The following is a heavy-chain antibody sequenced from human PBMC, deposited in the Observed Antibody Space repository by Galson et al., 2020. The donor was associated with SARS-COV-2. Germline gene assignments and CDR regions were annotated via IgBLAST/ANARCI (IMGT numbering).Heavy chain of an antibody. CDR2: FIHVFHTA. V-gene: IGHV1-69*13. CDR1: GGTFSSSD. CDR3: VRGEVQTLDY. Sequence: SVKVSCKASGGTFSSSDVNWVRQAPGQGLEWLGGFIHVFHTATYAQKFQGRVKITADEPTTTAYMELTSLRSDDTAVYFCVRGEVQTLDYWGQGTLVTVSS. D-gene: IGHD1-1*01. J-gene: IGHJ4*02.